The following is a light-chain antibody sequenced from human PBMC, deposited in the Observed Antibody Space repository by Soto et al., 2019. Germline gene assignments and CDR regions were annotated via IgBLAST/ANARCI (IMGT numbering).Light chain of an antibody. J-gene: IGKJ4*01. CDR1: QSVSSY. CDR2: DAS. CDR3: QQRSNWQGAT. Sequence: EIVVTQSPATLSLSPGERATLSCRASQSVSSYLAWYQQKPGQAPRLLIYDASNRATGIPARFSGSGSGTDFTLTISSLEPEYFAVYYCQQRSNWQGATFGGGTKVEIK. V-gene: IGKV3-11*01.